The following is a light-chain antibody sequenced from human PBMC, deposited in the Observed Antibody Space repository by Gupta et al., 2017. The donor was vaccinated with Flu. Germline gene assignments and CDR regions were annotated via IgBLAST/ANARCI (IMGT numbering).Light chain of an antibody. Sequence: LSSLSAYVGDRVTITCRASEIINTYLNCNQQKPGKAPRLLIYVASNLQSGVPARFSGSGSGTEFTLTISSLKLEDFAAYYCQQSNRSMRTFGEGTKVEI. V-gene: IGKV1-39*01. J-gene: IGKJ2*02. CDR3: QQSNRSMRT. CDR2: VAS. CDR1: EIINTY.